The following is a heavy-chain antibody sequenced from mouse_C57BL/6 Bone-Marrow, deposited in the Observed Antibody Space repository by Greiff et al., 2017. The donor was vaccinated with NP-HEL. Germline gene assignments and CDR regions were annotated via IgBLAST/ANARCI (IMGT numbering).Heavy chain of an antibody. J-gene: IGHJ1*03. Sequence: EVQLVESGGGLVKPGGSLKLSCAASGFTFSDYGMHWVRQAPGKGLEWVAYISSGSSTIYYVDTVKGRFTISRDNAKNTLFLQMTSLEAEDTAMYDCALYGSSLYFDFWGTGTTVTVSS. V-gene: IGHV5-17*01. CDR2: ISSGSSTI. CDR3: ALYGSSLYFDF. CDR1: GFTFSDYG. D-gene: IGHD1-1*01.